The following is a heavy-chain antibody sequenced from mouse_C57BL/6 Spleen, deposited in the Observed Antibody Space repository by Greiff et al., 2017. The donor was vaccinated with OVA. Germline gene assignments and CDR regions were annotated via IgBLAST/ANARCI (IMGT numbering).Heavy chain of an antibody. V-gene: IGHV1-5*01. CDR3: AYYYGSSPYYAMDD. J-gene: IGHJ4*01. D-gene: IGHD1-1*01. Sequence: VQLQQSGTVLARPGASVKMSCKTSGYTFTSYWMHWVKQRPGQGLEWIGAIYPGNSDTSYNQKFKGKAKLTAVTSASTAYMELSSLTNEDSAVYYCAYYYGSSPYYAMDDWGQGTSVTVSS. CDR2: IYPGNSDT. CDR1: GYTFTSYW.